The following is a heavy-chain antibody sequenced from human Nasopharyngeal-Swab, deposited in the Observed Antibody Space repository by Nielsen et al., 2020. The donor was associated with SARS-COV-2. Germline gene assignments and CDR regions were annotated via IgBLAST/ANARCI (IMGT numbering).Heavy chain of an antibody. CDR3: ARVDGYSYGYYYYYYGMDV. J-gene: IGHJ6*02. CDR2: ISSSSSYI. D-gene: IGHD5-18*01. Sequence: GSLRLSCAASGFTFNNYNFNWVRQAPGKGLEWVSSISSSSSYIYYADSVKGRFTISRDNAKNSLYLQMNSLRAEDTAVYYCARVDGYSYGYYYYYYGMDVWGQGTTVTVSS. V-gene: IGHV3-21*01. CDR1: GFTFNNYN.